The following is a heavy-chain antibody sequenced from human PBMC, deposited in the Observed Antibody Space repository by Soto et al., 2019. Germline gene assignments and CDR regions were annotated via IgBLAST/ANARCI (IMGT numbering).Heavy chain of an antibody. D-gene: IGHD2-8*01. J-gene: IGHJ4*02. CDR3: ARDGVGHSGGIDY. CDR2: IIPIFGTA. Sequence: QVQLVRSGAEVKKPGSSVKVSCKASGGTFSSYSINWVRPAPGQGLEWMGEIIPIFGTAHYAQKFQGRVTITADEATSTAYMELSSLRSEDTAVYCCARDGVGHSGGIDYWGQGTLVTVSS. V-gene: IGHV1-69*01. CDR1: GGTFSSYS.